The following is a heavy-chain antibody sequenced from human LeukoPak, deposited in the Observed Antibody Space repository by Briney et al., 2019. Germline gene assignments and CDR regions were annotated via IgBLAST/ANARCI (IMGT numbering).Heavy chain of an antibody. CDR1: GFTFSNYW. V-gene: IGHV3-7*03. Sequence: PGGSLRLSCAASGFTFSNYWMNWVRQAPGKGLEWLANIKQDGSEKYYVDSVKGRFTISRDNAKNSLYLQMNSLRAEDTAVYYCAKDRGGYVWGSYRPTTWYYFDYWGQGTLVTVSS. CDR3: AKDRGGYVWGSYRPTTWYYFDY. J-gene: IGHJ4*02. CDR2: IKQDGSEK. D-gene: IGHD3-16*02.